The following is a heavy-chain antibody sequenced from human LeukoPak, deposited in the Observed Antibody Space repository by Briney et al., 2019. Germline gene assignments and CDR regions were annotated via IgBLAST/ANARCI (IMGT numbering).Heavy chain of an antibody. J-gene: IGHJ6*02. CDR1: GFTFRYYG. V-gene: IGHV3-23*01. CDR3: AKGRGAAAADGMDA. Sequence: PGGSLRLSCAASGFTFRYYGMSWVRQAPGKGLEWLSSLSGSGSSTHYADSVKGRFTISRDNSKNTLYLQMNSLRAEDTAVYYCAKGRGAAAADGMDAWGQGTTVTVPS. CDR2: LSGSGSST. D-gene: IGHD6-25*01.